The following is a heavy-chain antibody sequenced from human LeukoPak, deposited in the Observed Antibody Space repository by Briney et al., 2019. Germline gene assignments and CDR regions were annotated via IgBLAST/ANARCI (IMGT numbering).Heavy chain of an antibody. CDR2: IKRDGSKK. V-gene: IGHV3-7*04. CDR1: GFPFSGYW. CDR3: TRVGYIDEGIDY. D-gene: IGHD5-24*01. J-gene: IGHJ4*02. Sequence: TGGSLRLSCVASGFPFSGYWMTWVRQAPGKGLEWVANIKRDGSKKSYVDSVKGRFTISRDNAKNSLYLQMNSLRAEDMAIYYCTRVGYIDEGIDYWGQGTLVTVSS.